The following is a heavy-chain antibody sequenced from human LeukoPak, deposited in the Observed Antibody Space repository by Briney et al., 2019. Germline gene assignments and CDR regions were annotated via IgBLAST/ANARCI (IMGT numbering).Heavy chain of an antibody. J-gene: IGHJ4*02. V-gene: IGHV3-30*02. Sequence: GGSLRLSCAASGFTFSSYGMHWVRQAPGKGLKWVAFIRYDGSNKYYADSVKGRFTISRDNSKNTLYLQMNSLRAEDTAVYYCAKDHGMATIKRFDYWGQGTLVTVSS. CDR3: AKDHGMATIKRFDY. D-gene: IGHD5-24*01. CDR1: GFTFSSYG. CDR2: IRYDGSNK.